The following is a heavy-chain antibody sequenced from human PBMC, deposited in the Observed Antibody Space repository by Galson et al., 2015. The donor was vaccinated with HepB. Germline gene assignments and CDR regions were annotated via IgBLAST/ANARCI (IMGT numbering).Heavy chain of an antibody. CDR1: GYTFTSYG. CDR2: INPSGGST. J-gene: IGHJ4*02. V-gene: IGHV1-46*01. CDR3: ARSEFPWWGGHSRELRPYPLDY. Sequence: SCKASGYTFTSYGISWVRQAPGQGLEWMGIINPSGGSTSYAQKFQGRVTMTRDTSTSTVYMELSSLRSEDTAVYYCARSEFPWWGGHSRELRPYPLDYWGQGTLVTVSS. D-gene: IGHD1-26*01.